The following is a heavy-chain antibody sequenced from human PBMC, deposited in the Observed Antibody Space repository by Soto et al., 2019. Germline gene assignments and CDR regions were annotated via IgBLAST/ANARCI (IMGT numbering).Heavy chain of an antibody. J-gene: IGHJ5*02. CDR2: IYYSGST. CDR1: GGSISSGGYY. CDR3: ATSVFP. V-gene: IGHV4-31*03. Sequence: QVQLQESGPGLVKPSQTLSLTCTVSGGSISSGGYYWSWIRQHPGKGLEWIGYIYYSGSTYYNPSPXSXXTTAVDTSKNQSSLKLSSVTAADTAVYYCATSVFPWGQGTLVTVSS.